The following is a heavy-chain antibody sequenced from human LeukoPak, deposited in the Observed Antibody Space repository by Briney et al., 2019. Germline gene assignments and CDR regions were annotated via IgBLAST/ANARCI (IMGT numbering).Heavy chain of an antibody. V-gene: IGHV4-59*01. Sequence: SETLSLTCTVSGGSISSYYWSWIRQPPGKGLEWIGYIYYSGSTNYNSSLKSRVTISVDTSKNQFSLKLSSVTAADTAVYYCARIRGISLDYMDVWGKGTTVTVSS. J-gene: IGHJ6*03. CDR1: GGSISSYY. D-gene: IGHD2/OR15-2a*01. CDR2: IYYSGST. CDR3: ARIRGISLDYMDV.